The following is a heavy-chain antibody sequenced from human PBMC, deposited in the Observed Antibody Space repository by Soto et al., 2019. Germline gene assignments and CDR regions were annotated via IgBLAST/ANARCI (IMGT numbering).Heavy chain of an antibody. CDR1: GFTFSSYA. CDR2: ISGSGGST. CDR3: AKDPPFSGWYDYYYGMDV. Sequence: GGSLRLSCAASGFTFSSYAMSWVRQAPGKGLEWVSAISGSGGSTYNADSVKGRFTISRDNSKNTLYLQMNSLRAEDTAVYYCAKDPPFSGWYDYYYGMDVWGQGTTVTVSS. J-gene: IGHJ6*02. D-gene: IGHD6-19*01. V-gene: IGHV3-23*01.